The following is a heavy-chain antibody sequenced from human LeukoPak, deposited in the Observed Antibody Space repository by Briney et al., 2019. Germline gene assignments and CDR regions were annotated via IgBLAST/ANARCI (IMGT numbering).Heavy chain of an antibody. D-gene: IGHD4-23*01. CDR2: IIPIFGTA. V-gene: IGHV1-69*13. J-gene: IGHJ4*02. CDR3: AFDYGGNPTSSYYFDY. CDR1: GGTFSSYA. Sequence: GASVKVSYKASGGTFSSYATSWVRQAPGQGLEWMGGIIPIFGTANYAQKFQGRVTITADESTSTAYMELSSLRSEDTAVYYCAFDYGGNPTSSYYFDYWGQGTLVTVSS.